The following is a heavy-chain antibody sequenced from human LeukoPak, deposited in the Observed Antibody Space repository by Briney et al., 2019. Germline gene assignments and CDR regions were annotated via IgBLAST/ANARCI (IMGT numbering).Heavy chain of an antibody. CDR3: ARDASPMVYASNYYYYYYMDV. V-gene: IGHV3-48*01. CDR2: ISSSSRTI. D-gene: IGHD2-8*01. Sequence: PGGSLRLSCAASGFTFSSYSMNWGRQAPGKGLEWGSYISSSSRTIYYADSVKGRFTISRDNAKNSLYLQMNSLRAEDTAVYYCARDASPMVYASNYYYYYYMDVWGKGTTVTVSS. J-gene: IGHJ6*03. CDR1: GFTFSSYS.